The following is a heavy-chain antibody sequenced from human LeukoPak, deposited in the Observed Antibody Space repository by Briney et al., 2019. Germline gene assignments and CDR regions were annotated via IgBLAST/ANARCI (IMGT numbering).Heavy chain of an antibody. Sequence: GGSLRLSCAASGFTFSSYGMSWVRQVPGKGLEWVSSISSSSSYIYYADSVKGRFTISRDNAKNSLYLQMNSLRAEDTAVYYCARIYYYDSSGYYPRDAFDIWGQGTMVTVSS. J-gene: IGHJ3*02. V-gene: IGHV3-21*01. CDR1: GFTFSSYG. D-gene: IGHD3-22*01. CDR3: ARIYYYDSSGYYPRDAFDI. CDR2: ISSSSSYI.